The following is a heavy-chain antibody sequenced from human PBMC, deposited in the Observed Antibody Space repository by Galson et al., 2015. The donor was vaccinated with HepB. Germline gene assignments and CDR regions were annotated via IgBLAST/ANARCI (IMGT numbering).Heavy chain of an antibody. D-gene: IGHD6-13*01. V-gene: IGHV3-30-3*01. CDR3: ARDQDPTFLDSSPKRGIGNWFDP. CDR1: GFTFSSYA. J-gene: IGHJ5*02. Sequence: SLRLSCAASGFTFSSYAMHWVRQAPGKGLEWVAVISYDGSNKYYADSVKGRFTISRDNSKNTLYLQMNSLRAEDTAVYYCARDQDPTFLDSSPKRGIGNWFDPWGQGTLVTVSS. CDR2: ISYDGSNK.